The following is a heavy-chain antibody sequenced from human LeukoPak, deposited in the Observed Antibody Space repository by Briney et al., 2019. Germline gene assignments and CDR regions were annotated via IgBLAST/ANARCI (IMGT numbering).Heavy chain of an antibody. CDR1: GASISSYY. CDR3: ARDRSSTSPDY. J-gene: IGHJ4*02. V-gene: IGHV4-4*07. Sequence: PSETLSLTCSVSGASISSYYWSWIRQPAGKGLEWIGRIDTSGSTDYNPSLKSRVAISADTSKNQFSPRLTSVTAADTAVYYCARDRSSTSPDYWGQGTLVTVSS. D-gene: IGHD2-2*01. CDR2: IDTSGST.